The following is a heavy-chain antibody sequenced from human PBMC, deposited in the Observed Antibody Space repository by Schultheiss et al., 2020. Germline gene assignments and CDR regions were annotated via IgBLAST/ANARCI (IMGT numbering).Heavy chain of an antibody. V-gene: IGHV3-30-3*01. D-gene: IGHD2-21*02. J-gene: IGHJ4*02. CDR3: ARDHEPATYCGGDCSFDY. CDR2: ISYDGSNK. Sequence: GGSLILSCAASGFTFSSYAMHWVRQAPGKGLEWVAVISYDGSNKYYADSVKGRFTISRDNSKNTLYLQMNSLRAEDTAVYYCARDHEPATYCGGDCSFDYWGQGTLVTVSS. CDR1: GFTFSSYA.